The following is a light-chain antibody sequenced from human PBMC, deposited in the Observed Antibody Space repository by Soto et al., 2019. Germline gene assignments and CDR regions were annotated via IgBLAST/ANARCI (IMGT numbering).Light chain of an antibody. CDR1: SSDIGSYDL. CDR3: CSYAGNSTLA. Sequence: QSALTQPASVSGSPGQSITISCTGTSSDIGSYDLVSWYQRHPGKAPKLMIYEAIQRPSGVSNRFSGSKSGNTASLTISGLQAEDEADYFCCSYAGNSTLAFGGGTKLTVL. J-gene: IGLJ2*01. CDR2: EAI. V-gene: IGLV2-23*01.